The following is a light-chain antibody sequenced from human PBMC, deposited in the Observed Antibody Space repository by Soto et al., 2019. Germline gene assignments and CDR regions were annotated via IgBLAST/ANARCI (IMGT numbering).Light chain of an antibody. CDR3: AAWDDSLNGHLV. CDR1: NSNIESNT. Sequence: QSVLTQPPSASGTPGQRVTISCSGSNSNIESNTVNWYQQLPGTAPKLLIYSNNQRPSGVPDRFSGSKSGTSASLAISGLQSDDEDDYYCAAWDDSLNGHLVFGGGTKLTVL. CDR2: SNN. V-gene: IGLV1-44*01. J-gene: IGLJ2*01.